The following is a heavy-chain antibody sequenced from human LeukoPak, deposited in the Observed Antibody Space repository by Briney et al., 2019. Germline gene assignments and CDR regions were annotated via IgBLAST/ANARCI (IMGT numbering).Heavy chain of an antibody. CDR1: GYTFTSYY. CDR3: ARGILLLWFGELSHQFDP. J-gene: IGHJ5*02. V-gene: IGHV1-46*01. Sequence: GASVKVSCKASGYTFTSYYMHWVRQAPGQGLEWMGIINPSGGSTSYAQKFQGRVTMTRDTSTSTVYMELSSLRSEDTAVYYCARGILLLWFGELSHQFDPWGQGNPGHRLL. CDR2: INPSGGST. D-gene: IGHD3-10*01.